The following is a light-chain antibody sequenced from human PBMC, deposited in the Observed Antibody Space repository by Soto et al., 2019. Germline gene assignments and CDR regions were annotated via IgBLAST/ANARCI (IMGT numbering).Light chain of an antibody. CDR2: DAF. CDR3: QQRSNWPPEFT. J-gene: IGKJ2*01. CDR1: QSVSSY. Sequence: EIVLTQSPATLSLSPGEGVTLSCRASQSVSSYLAWYKQKPGQAPRLLIYDAFNRATGIPDRFSGSGSGTDFTLSISSVEPEDFAVYYCQQRSNWPPEFTFGQGTKLEIK. V-gene: IGKV3-11*01.